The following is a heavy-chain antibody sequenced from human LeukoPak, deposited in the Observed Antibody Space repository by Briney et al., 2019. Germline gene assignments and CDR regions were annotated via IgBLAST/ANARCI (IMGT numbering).Heavy chain of an antibody. D-gene: IGHD3-22*01. CDR2: IWFNGDNE. CDR3: AKTRADYYDSSGYYHYDY. Sequence: GGSLRLSCAASGFRFSSYGMHWVRQAPGKGLEWVAVIWFNGDNEYYADSVKGRFTISRDNAKNSLYLQMNSLRAEDTAVYYCAKTRADYYDSSGYYHYDYWGQGTLVTVSS. V-gene: IGHV3-33*03. J-gene: IGHJ4*02. CDR1: GFRFSSYG.